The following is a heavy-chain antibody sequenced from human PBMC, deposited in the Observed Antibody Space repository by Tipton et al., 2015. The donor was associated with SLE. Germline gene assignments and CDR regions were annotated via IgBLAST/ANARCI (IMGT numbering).Heavy chain of an antibody. CDR3: ARELDVAVGDY. V-gene: IGHV3-48*01. Sequence: SLRLSCAASGFTVSSNYMSWVRQAPGKGLEWVSYISSSSSTIYYADSVKGRFTISRDNAKNSLYLQMNSLRAEDTAVYYCARELDVAVGDYWGQGTLVTVSS. CDR1: GFTVSSNY. D-gene: IGHD6-19*01. CDR2: ISSSSSTI. J-gene: IGHJ4*02.